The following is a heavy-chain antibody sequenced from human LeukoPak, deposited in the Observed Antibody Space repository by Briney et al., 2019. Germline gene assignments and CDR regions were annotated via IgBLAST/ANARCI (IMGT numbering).Heavy chain of an antibody. CDR1: GGSFSSTNW. V-gene: IGHV4-4*02. Sequence: SGTLSLTCTVSGGSFSSTNWWNWVRRPPGKGLEWIGEIYHTGSTSYNPSLQSRVTISIDKSKNQFSLNLRSVTAADTAVYYCARDSDEYSSSWYIRYWGQGTLVTVSS. CDR3: ARDSDEYSSSWYIRY. J-gene: IGHJ4*02. D-gene: IGHD6-13*01. CDR2: IYHTGST.